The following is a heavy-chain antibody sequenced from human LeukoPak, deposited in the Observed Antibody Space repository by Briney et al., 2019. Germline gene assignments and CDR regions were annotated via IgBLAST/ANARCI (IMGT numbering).Heavy chain of an antibody. D-gene: IGHD3-10*01. CDR2: ISWNSGKI. CDR3: AKDSKVVRGVNYFDY. J-gene: IGHJ4*02. V-gene: IGHV3-9*01. CDR1: GFIFDDYA. Sequence: GGSLRLSCAASGFIFDDYAMHWVRQAPGKGLEWVSGISWNSGKIDYADSVKGRFTISRDNAKNSLYLQMNSLRAEDTAVYYCAKDSKVVRGVNYFDYWGQGTLVTVSS.